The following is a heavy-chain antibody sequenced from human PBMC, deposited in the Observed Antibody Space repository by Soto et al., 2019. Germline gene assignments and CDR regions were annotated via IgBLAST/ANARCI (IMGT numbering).Heavy chain of an antibody. J-gene: IGHJ4*02. D-gene: IGHD3-22*01. CDR1: GGTFSSYA. CDR2: IIPIFGTA. V-gene: IGHV1-69*12. Sequence: QVQLVQSGAEVKKPGSSVKVSCKASGGTFSSYAISWVRQAPGQGLEWMGGIIPIFGTANYAQKFQGRVTITADESTSTAYMELSSLRSEDTAVYYCAGSPHYYDSSGYYYFDYWGQGTLVTVSS. CDR3: AGSPHYYDSSGYYYFDY.